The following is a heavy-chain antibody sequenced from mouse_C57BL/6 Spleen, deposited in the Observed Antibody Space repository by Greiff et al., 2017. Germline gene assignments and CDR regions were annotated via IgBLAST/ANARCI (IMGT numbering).Heavy chain of an antibody. CDR3: ARGGTTVVATSHWYFDV. CDR2: ISDGGSYT. J-gene: IGHJ1*03. D-gene: IGHD1-1*01. Sequence: EVHLVESGGGLVKPGGSLKLSCAASGFTFSSYAMSWVRQTPEKRLEWVATISDGGSYTYYPDNVKGRFTISRDNAKNNLYLQMSHLKTEDTAMYYCARGGTTVVATSHWYFDVWGTGTTVTVSS. V-gene: IGHV5-4*01. CDR1: GFTFSSYA.